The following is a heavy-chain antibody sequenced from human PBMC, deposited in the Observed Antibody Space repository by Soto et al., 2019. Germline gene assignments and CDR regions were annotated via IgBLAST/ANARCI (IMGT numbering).Heavy chain of an antibody. Sequence: GGSLRLSCVASGFSVESDYMTWVRQAPGKGLEWVSVIYTTSLAYYADSVKGRFTISRDNSKNTLFLQMNGLRAEDTAIYYCAKKANSGPGSQYFDNWGQGTLVTVSS. D-gene: IGHD3-10*01. V-gene: IGHV3-53*01. CDR2: IYTTSLA. J-gene: IGHJ4*02. CDR3: AKKANSGPGSQYFDN. CDR1: GFSVESDY.